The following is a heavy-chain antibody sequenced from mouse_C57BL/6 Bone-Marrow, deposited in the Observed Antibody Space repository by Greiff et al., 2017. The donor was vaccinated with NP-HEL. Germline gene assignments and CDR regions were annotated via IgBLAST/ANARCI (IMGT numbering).Heavy chain of an antibody. CDR1: GYTFTDYY. CDR3: ATAYYYGSSGFAY. CDR2: INPNNGGT. Sequence: VQLQQSGPELVKPGASVKISCKASGYTFTDYYMNWVKQSHGKSLEWIGDINPNNGGTSYNQQFKGKATLTVDKSSSTAYMELRSLTSEDSAVYYCATAYYYGSSGFAYWGQGTLVTVSA. V-gene: IGHV1-26*01. D-gene: IGHD1-1*01. J-gene: IGHJ3*01.